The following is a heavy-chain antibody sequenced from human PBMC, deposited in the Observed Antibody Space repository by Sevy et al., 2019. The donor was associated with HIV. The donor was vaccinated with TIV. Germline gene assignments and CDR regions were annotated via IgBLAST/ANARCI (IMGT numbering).Heavy chain of an antibody. CDR3: AGDFRPYCSSTSCSYTPYSSSWYESDY. J-gene: IGHJ4*02. Sequence: ASVKVSCKASGYTFTSYGISWVRQAPGQGLEWMGWISAYNGNTNYAQKLQGRVTMTTDTSTSTAYMELRSLGSDDTAVYYCAGDFRPYCSSTSCSYTPYSSSWYESDYWGQGTLVTVSS. D-gene: IGHD2-2*01. CDR1: GYTFTSYG. V-gene: IGHV1-18*01. CDR2: ISAYNGNT.